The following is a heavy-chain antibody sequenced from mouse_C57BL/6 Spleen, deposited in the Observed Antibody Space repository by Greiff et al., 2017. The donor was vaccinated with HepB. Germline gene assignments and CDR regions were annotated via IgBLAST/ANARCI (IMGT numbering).Heavy chain of an antibody. CDR3: ARLDDGYWGWYFDV. CDR1: GYTFTSYW. CDR2: IDPNSGGT. J-gene: IGHJ1*03. V-gene: IGHV1-72*01. Sequence: QVHVKQPGAELVKPGASVKLSCKASGYTFTSYWMHWVKQRPGRGLEWIGRIDPNSGGTKYNEKFKSKATLTVDKPSSTAYMQLSSLTSEDSAVYYCARLDDGYWGWYFDVWGTGTTVTVSS. D-gene: IGHD2-3*01.